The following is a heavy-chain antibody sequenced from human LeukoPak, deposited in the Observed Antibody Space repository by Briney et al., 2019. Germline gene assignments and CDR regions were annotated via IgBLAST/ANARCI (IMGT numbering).Heavy chain of an antibody. CDR1: GFTFSSHG. Sequence: PGGSLRLSCAASGFTFSSHGMHWVRQAPGKGLEWVAVIWYDGGNKYYTDSVKGRFTISRDNSKNTLYLQMNSLRAEDTAVYYCARPVVPAARDYYYYYMDVWGKGTTVTVSS. CDR3: ARPVVPAARDYYYYYMDV. V-gene: IGHV3-33*01. CDR2: IWYDGGNK. J-gene: IGHJ6*03. D-gene: IGHD2-2*01.